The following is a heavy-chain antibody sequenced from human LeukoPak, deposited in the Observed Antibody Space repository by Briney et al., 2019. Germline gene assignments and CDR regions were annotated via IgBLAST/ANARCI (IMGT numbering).Heavy chain of an antibody. J-gene: IGHJ4*02. CDR1: GFSLSTSGMC. Sequence: SGPALVKPTQTLTLTCTFSGFSLSTSGMCVSWIRQPPGKALEWLVLIDWDDDKYYSTSLKTRLTISKDTSKNQVVLTMTNMDPVDTATYYCARTACSSSSVNFDYWGQGTLVTVSS. CDR2: IDWDDDK. D-gene: IGHD6-6*01. CDR3: ARTACSSSSVNFDY. V-gene: IGHV2-70*01.